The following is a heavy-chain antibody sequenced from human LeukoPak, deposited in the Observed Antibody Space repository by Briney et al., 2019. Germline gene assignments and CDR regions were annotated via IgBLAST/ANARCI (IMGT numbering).Heavy chain of an antibody. CDR2: IYYSGST. V-gene: IGHV4-30-4*01. D-gene: IGHD3-9*01. CDR1: GGSISSGDYY. CDR3: ARLYYDILTGSPNWFDP. Sequence: PSETLSLTCTVSGGSISSGDYYWSWIRQPPGKGLEWIGNIYYSGSTYYNPSLKSRVTISVDTSKNQFSLKLSSVTAADTAVYYCARLYYDILTGSPNWFDPWGQGTRVTVSS. J-gene: IGHJ5*02.